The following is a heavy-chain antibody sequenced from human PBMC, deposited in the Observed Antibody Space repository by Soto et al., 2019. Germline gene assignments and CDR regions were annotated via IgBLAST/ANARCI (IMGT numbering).Heavy chain of an antibody. CDR2: TCRDGREI. V-gene: IGHV3-74*01. CDR3: GRGTTDWRGMAF. Sequence: WESLRLSCAAYGFTFSTYCMHWVRQAPGTGLVWVSRTCRDGREIYYADSVKGRFTISRADAKNTPYLQMDSLRADDTGIYYFGRGTTDWRGMAFWGQGAPVTVSS. CDR1: GFTFSTYC. D-gene: IGHD1-1*01. J-gene: IGHJ6*02.